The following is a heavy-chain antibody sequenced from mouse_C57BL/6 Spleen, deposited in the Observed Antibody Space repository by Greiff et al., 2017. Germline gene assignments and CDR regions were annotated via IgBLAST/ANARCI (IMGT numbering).Heavy chain of an antibody. V-gene: IGHV1-26*01. CDR1: GYTFTDYY. CDR3: VLRGFDY. J-gene: IGHJ2*01. Sequence: VQLQQSGPELVKPGASVKISCKASGYTFTDYYMNWVKQSHGKSLEWIGDINPNNGGTSYNQKFKGKATLTVDKSSSTAYMELRSLTSEDSAVYYCVLRGFDYWGQGTTLTVSS. CDR2: INPNNGGT.